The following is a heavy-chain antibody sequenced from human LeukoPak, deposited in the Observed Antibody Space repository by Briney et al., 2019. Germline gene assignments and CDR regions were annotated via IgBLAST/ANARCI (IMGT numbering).Heavy chain of an antibody. J-gene: IGHJ5*02. CDR2: ISSSSATI. V-gene: IGHV3-48*02. D-gene: IGHD3-22*01. CDR1: GFTFSSYS. Sequence: GGSLRLSCAASGFTFSSYSMNWVRQAPGKGLEWVSYISSSSATIYYADSVKGRFTISRDNAKNSLYLQMNSLRDEDMAVYYCARDWPYDSSAYPHAWGQETLVTVSS. CDR3: ARDWPYDSSAYPHA.